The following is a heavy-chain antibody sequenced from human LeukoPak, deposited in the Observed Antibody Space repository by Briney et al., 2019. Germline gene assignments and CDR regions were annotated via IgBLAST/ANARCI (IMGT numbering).Heavy chain of an antibody. CDR3: ARDTIGQQWLVPY. CDR1: GFTFSDYY. J-gene: IGHJ4*02. D-gene: IGHD6-19*01. V-gene: IGHV3-11*04. CDR2: ISSSGSTI. Sequence: GGSLRLSCAASGFTFSDYYMSWIRQAPGKGLEWVSYISSSGSTIYYADSVKGRFTISRDNAKNSLYLQMNSLRAEDTAEYYCARDTIGQQWLVPYWGQGTLVTVSS.